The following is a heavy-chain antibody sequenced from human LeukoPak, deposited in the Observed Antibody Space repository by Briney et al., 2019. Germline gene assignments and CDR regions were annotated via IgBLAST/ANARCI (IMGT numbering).Heavy chain of an antibody. CDR1: GFTFSNAW. V-gene: IGHV3-15*01. Sequence: GGSLRLSCAASGFTFSNAWMSWVRQAPGKGLEWVGRIKTKTDGGATVYAAPVKGRFTISRDDSKETVYLQMNSLKTEDTAVYYCTTIRYRGGGSCTPGDGFDIWGQGTKVTVSS. CDR3: TTIRYRGGGSCTPGDGFDI. D-gene: IGHD2-21*01. J-gene: IGHJ3*02. CDR2: IKTKTDGGAT.